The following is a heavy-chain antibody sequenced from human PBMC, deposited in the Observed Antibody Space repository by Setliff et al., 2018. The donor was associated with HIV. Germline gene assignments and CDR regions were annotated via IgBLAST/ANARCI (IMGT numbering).Heavy chain of an antibody. CDR1: GFMFTSYA. D-gene: IGHD6-13*01. V-gene: IGHV3-23*01. J-gene: IGHJ4*02. CDR2: IRGSGDTT. Sequence: PGGSLRLSCAASGFMFTSYAMTWVRQAPGKGLEWVSTIRGSGDTTHYADFVKCRFTISRDNSENTLYLQMNSLRAEDMAVYYCAREDSSWYGSLDYWGQGTLVTVSS. CDR3: AREDSSWYGSLDY.